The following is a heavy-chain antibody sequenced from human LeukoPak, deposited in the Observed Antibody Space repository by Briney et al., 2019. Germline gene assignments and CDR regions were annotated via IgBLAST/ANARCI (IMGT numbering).Heavy chain of an antibody. Sequence: PSETLSLTCAVYGGSFSGYYWSWIRQPPGKGLEWIGEINHSGSTNYNPSLKSRVTISVDTSKNQFSLKLSSVTAADTAVYYCARDLRSSWYDNDYFDYWGQGTLVTVSS. J-gene: IGHJ4*02. CDR1: GGSFSGYY. CDR3: ARDLRSSWYDNDYFDY. CDR2: INHSGST. V-gene: IGHV4-34*01. D-gene: IGHD6-13*01.